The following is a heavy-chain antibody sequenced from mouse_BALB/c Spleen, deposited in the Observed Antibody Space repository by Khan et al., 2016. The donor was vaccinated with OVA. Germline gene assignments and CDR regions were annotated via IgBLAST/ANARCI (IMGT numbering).Heavy chain of an antibody. Sequence: QVQLQESGPGLVAPSQSLSITCTISGFSLTNYGVHWVRQPPGKGLEWLVVIWSDGSTTYNSALKSRLTITKDNSKSHVFLKMNSLQTDDTAIYVCARQPYYHYNVMDYWGQGTSVTVSS. J-gene: IGHJ4*01. CDR1: GFSLTNYG. D-gene: IGHD2-10*01. CDR2: IWSDGST. V-gene: IGHV2-6-1*01. CDR3: ARQPYYHYNVMDY.